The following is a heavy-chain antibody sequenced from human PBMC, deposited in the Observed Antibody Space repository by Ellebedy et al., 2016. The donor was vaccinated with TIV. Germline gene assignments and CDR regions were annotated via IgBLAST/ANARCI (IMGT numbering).Heavy chain of an antibody. Sequence: AASVKVSCKASGYTFTSYDISWVRQAPGQGREWMGRIIPILGIANYAQKFQGRVTITADKSTSTAYMELSSLRSEDTAVYYCARGRDGYPQWGQGTLVTVSS. D-gene: IGHD5-24*01. V-gene: IGHV1-69*04. CDR2: IIPILGIA. CDR1: GYTFTSYD. J-gene: IGHJ4*02. CDR3: ARGRDGYPQ.